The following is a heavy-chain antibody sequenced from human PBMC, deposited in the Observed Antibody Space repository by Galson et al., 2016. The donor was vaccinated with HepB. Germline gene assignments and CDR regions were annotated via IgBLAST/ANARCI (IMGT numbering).Heavy chain of an antibody. CDR3: AKGAPYYYDSSGYYGPGDF. Sequence: SLRLSCAVSGITFRSYTMNWVRQAPGKGLEWVSTISGRGGGTYYADSVKGRFTISRDNSKNTLFLQMNSLRAEDTARYYCAKGAPYYYDSSGYYGPGDFWGRGTQVTVSS. CDR1: GITFRSYT. D-gene: IGHD3-22*01. V-gene: IGHV3-23*01. CDR2: ISGRGGGT. J-gene: IGHJ4*02.